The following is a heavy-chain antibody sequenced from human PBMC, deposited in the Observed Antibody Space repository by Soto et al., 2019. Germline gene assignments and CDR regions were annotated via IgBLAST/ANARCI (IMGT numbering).Heavy chain of an antibody. J-gene: IGHJ4*02. CDR2: ISYDGSNK. CDR1: GFTFSSYG. D-gene: IGHD6-13*01. Sequence: GGSLRLSCAASGFTFSSYGMHWVRQAPGKGLEWVAVISYDGSNKYYADSVKGRFTISRDNSKNTLYLQMNSLRAEDTAVYYCAKDRSSSWSPLDYWGQGTLVTVSS. V-gene: IGHV3-30*18. CDR3: AKDRSSSWSPLDY.